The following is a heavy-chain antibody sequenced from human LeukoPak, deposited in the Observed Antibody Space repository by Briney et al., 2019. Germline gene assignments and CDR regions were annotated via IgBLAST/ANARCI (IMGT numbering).Heavy chain of an antibody. V-gene: IGHV3-21*04. CDR3: AKDGALLGYCSSTSCYRGFYFDY. D-gene: IGHD2-2*02. CDR1: GFTFSTYA. CDR2: ISKSSDYI. J-gene: IGHJ4*02. Sequence: GGSLRLSCAASGFTFSTYAMNWVRQAPGKGLEWVSSISKSSDYIKYADSVRGRFTISRDNAKNSLYLQMNSLRAEDTAVYYCAKDGALLGYCSSTSCYRGFYFDYWGQGTLVTVSS.